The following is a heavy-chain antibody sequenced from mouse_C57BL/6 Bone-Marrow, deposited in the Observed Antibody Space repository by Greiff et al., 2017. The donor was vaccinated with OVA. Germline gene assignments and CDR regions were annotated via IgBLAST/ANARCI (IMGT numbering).Heavy chain of an antibody. V-gene: IGHV5-17*01. CDR3: AKVPYGSSYWYFDV. CDR2: ISSGSSTI. D-gene: IGHD1-1*01. J-gene: IGHJ1*03. CDR1: GFTFSDYG. Sequence: EVHLVESGGGLVKPGGSLKLSCAASGFTFSDYGMHWVRQAPEKGLEWVAYISSGSSTIYYADTVKGRFTISRDNAKNTLFLQMTSLRSEDTAMYYCAKVPYGSSYWYFDVWGTGTTVTVSS.